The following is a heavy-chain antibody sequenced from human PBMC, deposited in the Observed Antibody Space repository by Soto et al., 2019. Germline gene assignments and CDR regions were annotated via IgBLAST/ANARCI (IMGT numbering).Heavy chain of an antibody. D-gene: IGHD1-7*01. CDR3: AKDPANWNYVLESY. CDR2: ISYDGSNK. CDR1: GFTFSSYG. V-gene: IGHV3-30*18. J-gene: IGHJ4*02. Sequence: GGSLRLSCAASGFTFSSYGMHWVRQAPGKGLEWVAVISYDGSNKYYADSVKGRFTISRDNSKNTLYLQMNSLRAEDTAVYYCAKDPANWNYVLESYWGQGTLVTVSS.